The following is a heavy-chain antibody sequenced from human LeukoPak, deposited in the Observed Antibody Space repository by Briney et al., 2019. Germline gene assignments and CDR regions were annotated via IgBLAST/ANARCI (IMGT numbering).Heavy chain of an antibody. CDR2: INSDGSST. D-gene: IGHD2-21*02. Sequence: GGSLRLSCAASGFTFSSYWMHWVRQAPGKGLVWVSRINSDGSSTSYADSVKGRFTISRDNAQNSLYLQMNSLRAEDTAVYYCARDLQCGGDCHYDAFDIWGQGTMVTVSS. CDR1: GFTFSSYW. J-gene: IGHJ3*02. CDR3: ARDLQCGGDCHYDAFDI. V-gene: IGHV3-74*01.